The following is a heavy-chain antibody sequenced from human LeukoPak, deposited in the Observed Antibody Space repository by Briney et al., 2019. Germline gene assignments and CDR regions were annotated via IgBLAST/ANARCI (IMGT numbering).Heavy chain of an antibody. CDR1: GYSFTSYW. Sequence: GESLKISCKGSGYSFTSYWIGWVRQMPGKGLEWMGIIYPGDSDTRYSPSFQGQVTISADKSISTAYLQWSSLKASDTAMYYCAASVTSWYYYYGMDVWAKGPRSPSP. CDR3: AASVTSWYYYYGMDV. J-gene: IGHJ6*02. V-gene: IGHV5-51*01. CDR2: IYPGDSDT. D-gene: IGHD4-11*01.